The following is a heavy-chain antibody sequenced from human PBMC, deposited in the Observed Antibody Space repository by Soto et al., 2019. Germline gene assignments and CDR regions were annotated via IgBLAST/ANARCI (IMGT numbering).Heavy chain of an antibody. CDR2: ISYDGSKE. V-gene: IGHV3-30*18. D-gene: IGHD1-26*01. CDR1: GFTFSTYG. Sequence: QVQLVESGGGVVQPGRSLRLSCSAAGFTFSTYGMHWVRQAPGKGLEWVAIISYDGSKEYYADSVKGRFTISRDNSKNTLYMQVNSLRAEDTAVYYCAKGYSGSYPGGADYWGQGTLVTVSS. J-gene: IGHJ4*02. CDR3: AKGYSGSYPGGADY.